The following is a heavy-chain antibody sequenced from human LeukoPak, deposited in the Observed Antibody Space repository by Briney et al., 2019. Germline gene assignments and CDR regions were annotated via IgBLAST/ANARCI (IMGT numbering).Heavy chain of an antibody. D-gene: IGHD1-1*01. V-gene: IGHV3-23*01. J-gene: IGHJ4*02. CDR2: ISGSGGSSGRT. Sequence: GGSLRLSCAASGFTFSSYAMSWVRQAPGKGLEWVSSISGSGGSSGRTYYADSVKGRFTISRDNSKNTVYLQMNSLRSEDAAVYYCAKGNWRYFDYWGQGTLVTVSS. CDR1: GFTFSSYA. CDR3: AKGNWRYFDY.